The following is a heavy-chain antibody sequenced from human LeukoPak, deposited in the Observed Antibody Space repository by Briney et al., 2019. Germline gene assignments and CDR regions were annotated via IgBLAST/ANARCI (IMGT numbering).Heavy chain of an antibody. Sequence: SETLSLTCTVSGYSISSGYYWGWIRQPPGKGLEWIGSIYHSGSTYYNPSLKSRVTMSVDTSKIQVSLKLYSVTAADTAVYYCARDKTRWVFGYWGQGTLVTVSS. CDR3: ARDKTRWVFGY. CDR1: GYSISSGYY. V-gene: IGHV4-38-2*02. CDR2: IYHSGST. D-gene: IGHD3-3*01. J-gene: IGHJ4*02.